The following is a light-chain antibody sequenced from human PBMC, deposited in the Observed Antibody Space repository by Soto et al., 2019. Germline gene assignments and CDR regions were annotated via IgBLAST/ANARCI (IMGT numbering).Light chain of an antibody. J-gene: IGKJ4*01. CDR2: AAS. CDR1: QSISNY. Sequence: DIQMTQSPSSLSASVGDRGTITCRASQSISNYLAWYQQKPGKVPKLLIYAASTLQSGVPSRFSGSGPGTDFTLTISSLQPEDVATYYCQKYNSAPTPVGGGTKVDIK. V-gene: IGKV1-27*01. CDR3: QKYNSAPTP.